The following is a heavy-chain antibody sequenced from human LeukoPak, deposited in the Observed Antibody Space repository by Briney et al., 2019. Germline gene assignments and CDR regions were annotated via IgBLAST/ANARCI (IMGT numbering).Heavy chain of an antibody. Sequence: SETLSLTCAVYGGSFSGYYWSWIRQPPGKGLEWIGEINHSGSTNYNPSLKSRVTISVDTSKNQFSLKLSSVTAADTAVYYCARGESITMFEVPLDAFDIWGQGTMVTVSS. J-gene: IGHJ3*02. V-gene: IGHV4-34*01. CDR3: ARGESITMFEVPLDAFDI. CDR1: GGSFSGYY. D-gene: IGHD3-10*02. CDR2: INHSGST.